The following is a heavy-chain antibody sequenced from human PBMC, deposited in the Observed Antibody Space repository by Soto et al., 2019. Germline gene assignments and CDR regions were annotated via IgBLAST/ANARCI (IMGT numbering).Heavy chain of an antibody. D-gene: IGHD3-22*01. Sequence: ASVKVSCKASGYTFTSYYMHWVRQAPGQGLEWMGIINPSGGSTSYAQKFQGRVTMTRDTSTSTVYMELSSLRSEDTAVYYCARDLRRITMIVVSLGMDVWGQGTTVTVSS. V-gene: IGHV1-46*01. CDR3: ARDLRRITMIVVSLGMDV. CDR1: GYTFTSYY. CDR2: INPSGGST. J-gene: IGHJ6*02.